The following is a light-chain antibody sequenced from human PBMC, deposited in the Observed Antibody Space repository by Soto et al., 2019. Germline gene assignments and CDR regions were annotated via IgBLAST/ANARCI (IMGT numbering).Light chain of an antibody. J-gene: IGLJ3*02. Sequence: QSALTQPRSVSGSPGQSVTISCTGTSGDVGGYNYVSWYQEHPGKAPKLMIYDVNKRPSGVPDRFSGSKSGNTASLTISGLQAEDEAHYYCCSYAGSYSWVFGGGTKVTVL. V-gene: IGLV2-11*01. CDR3: CSYAGSYSWV. CDR2: DVN. CDR1: SGDVGGYNY.